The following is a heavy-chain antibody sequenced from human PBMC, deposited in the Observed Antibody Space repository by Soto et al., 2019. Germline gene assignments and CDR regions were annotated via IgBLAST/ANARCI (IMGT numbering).Heavy chain of an antibody. V-gene: IGHV4-34*01. D-gene: IGHD2-15*01. CDR3: ARGDIVVVVAATTVHYSYGMDV. CDR1: GGSFSGYY. CDR2: INHSGST. Sequence: QVQLQQWGAGLWKPSETLSLTCAVYGGSFSGYYWSWIRQPPGKGLEWIGEINHSGSTNYNPSLKCRVNLSVDTSQKQLSLKLSSVNEADTAVYYCARGDIVVVVAATTVHYSYGMDVWGQETTVTVS. J-gene: IGHJ6*01.